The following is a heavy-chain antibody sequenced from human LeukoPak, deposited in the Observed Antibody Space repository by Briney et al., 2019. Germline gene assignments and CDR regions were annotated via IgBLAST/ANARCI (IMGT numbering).Heavy chain of an antibody. CDR2: ISSSSSTI. CDR1: GFTFSSYS. J-gene: IGHJ4*02. CDR3: ARVSSDCSGGGCYSERDY. Sequence: PGGSLRLSCAASGFTFSSYSMNWVRQAPGKGLEWISYISSSSSTIYYADSVKGRFTISRDNAKNSLYLQMSSLRAEDTALYYCARVSSDCSGGGCYSERDYWGQGILVTVSS. V-gene: IGHV3-48*01. D-gene: IGHD2-15*01.